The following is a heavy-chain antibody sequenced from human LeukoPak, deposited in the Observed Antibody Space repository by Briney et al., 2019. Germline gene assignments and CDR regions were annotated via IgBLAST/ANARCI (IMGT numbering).Heavy chain of an antibody. J-gene: IGHJ4*02. CDR3: AKIVYPWGIVVVPDY. V-gene: IGHV3-30*18. CDR1: GFTFSSYG. CDR2: ISYDGSNK. Sequence: GGSLRLSCAASGFTFSSYGMHWVRQAPGKGLEWVAVISYDGSNKYYADSVKGRSTISRDNSKNTLYLQMNSLRAEDTAVYYCAKIVYPWGIVVVPDYWGQGTLVTVSS. D-gene: IGHD3-22*01.